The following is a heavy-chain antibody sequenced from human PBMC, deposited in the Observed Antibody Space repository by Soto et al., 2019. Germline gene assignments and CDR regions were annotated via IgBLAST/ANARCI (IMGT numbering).Heavy chain of an antibody. J-gene: IGHJ1*01. V-gene: IGHV3-30*03. CDR1: GFNFRTYG. D-gene: IGHD4-17*01. CDR2: ISKDGSHS. Sequence: QVQLVESWGGVVQPGRSLRLSCAASGFNFRTYGIHWVRQAPGKGLEWVALISKDGSHSYYAHSVKGRFTTSRDNSQNKAFLQVNSLRADDTAVYFCARGTDYADLGNAEYFHPWGQGTLVTVSS. CDR3: ARGTDYADLGNAEYFHP.